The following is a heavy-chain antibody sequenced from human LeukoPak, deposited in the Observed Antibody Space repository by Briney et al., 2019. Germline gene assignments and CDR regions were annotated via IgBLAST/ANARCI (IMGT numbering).Heavy chain of an antibody. D-gene: IGHD7-27*01. CDR3: AKSIRQLGNYYYYMDV. CDR1: GFTFDDYA. Sequence: GGSLRLSCAASGFTFDDYAMHWVRQTPGKGLEWVSGISWNSGSIGYADSVKGRFTISRDNSKNTLYLQMNSLRAEDTAVYFCAKSIRQLGNYYYYMDVWGNGTTVTVSS. CDR2: ISWNSGSI. V-gene: IGHV3-9*01. J-gene: IGHJ6*03.